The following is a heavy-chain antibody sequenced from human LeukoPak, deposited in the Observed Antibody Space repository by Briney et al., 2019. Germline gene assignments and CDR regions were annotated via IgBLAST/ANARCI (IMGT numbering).Heavy chain of an antibody. D-gene: IGHD4-23*01. CDR1: GVSISSYY. CDR3: ARDRGYGGNSMGYYYYGMDV. J-gene: IGHJ6*02. CDR2: IYYSGST. Sequence: SPSETLSLTYTVSGVSISSYYWSWIRQPPGKGLEWIGYIYYSGSTNYNPSLKSRVTISVDTSKNQFSLKLSSVTAADKAVYYCARDRGYGGNSMGYYYYGMDVWGQGTTVTVSS. V-gene: IGHV4-59*01.